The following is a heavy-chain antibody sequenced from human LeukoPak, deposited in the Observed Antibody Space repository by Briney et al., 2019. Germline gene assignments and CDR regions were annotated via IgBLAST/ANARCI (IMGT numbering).Heavy chain of an antibody. CDR2: IISIFGTA. D-gene: IGHD2-2*02. Sequence: SVTVSCKASGGTFSSYAISWVRQAPGQGLEWMGGIISIFGTANYAQKFQGRVTITADASTSTAYMELSSLRSEDTAVYYCARTEPHCSSTSCYTPLWDFQHWGRGTLVTVSS. CDR3: ARTEPHCSSTSCYTPLWDFQH. J-gene: IGHJ1*01. CDR1: GGTFSSYA. V-gene: IGHV1-69*13.